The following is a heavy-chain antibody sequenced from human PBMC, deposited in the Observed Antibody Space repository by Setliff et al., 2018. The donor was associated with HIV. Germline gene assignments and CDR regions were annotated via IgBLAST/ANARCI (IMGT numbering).Heavy chain of an antibody. V-gene: IGHV3-30*02. J-gene: IGHJ4*02. Sequence: GGSLRLSCAASGFNFNDYGMHWVRQAPGKGLEWVAFIRYDGSNEHYAESVKCRFTISRDNSKNTLALQMTSLRVEDTAAYYCAKDYFSGYDFRYFFDYWGQGALVTVSS. CDR3: AKDYFSGYDFRYFFDY. CDR2: IRYDGSNE. D-gene: IGHD5-12*01. CDR1: GFNFNDYG.